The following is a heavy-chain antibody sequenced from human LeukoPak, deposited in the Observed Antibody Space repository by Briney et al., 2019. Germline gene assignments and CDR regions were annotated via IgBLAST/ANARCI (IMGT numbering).Heavy chain of an antibody. Sequence: GGSLRRSCAASGFTFSTYAMVWVRQAPGEGREGVSSIKGGGGDPFYADSVRGRFTIYRDKTKNTLYLQLNSLRAEDTAVYFCAQGGHDFNPFYCWGQGTLVTVSS. CDR1: GFTFSTYA. J-gene: IGHJ4*02. V-gene: IGHV3-23*01. D-gene: IGHD2-21*02. CDR2: IKGGGGDP. CDR3: AQGGHDFNPFYC.